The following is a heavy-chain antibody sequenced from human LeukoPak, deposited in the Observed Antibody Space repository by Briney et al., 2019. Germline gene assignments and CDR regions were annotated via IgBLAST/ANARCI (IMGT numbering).Heavy chain of an antibody. Sequence: GESLKISCKGSGYTITSNWLGWVRQMPGKGLEWMGIINPRDSETVYSPSFQGQVTMSVDKSISTAYLQWSSLKASDTAMYYCVGRDYGGHAAYFDYWGQGTLVTVSS. CDR1: GYTITSNW. CDR2: INPRDSET. J-gene: IGHJ4*02. D-gene: IGHD4-17*01. CDR3: VGRDYGGHAAYFDY. V-gene: IGHV5-51*01.